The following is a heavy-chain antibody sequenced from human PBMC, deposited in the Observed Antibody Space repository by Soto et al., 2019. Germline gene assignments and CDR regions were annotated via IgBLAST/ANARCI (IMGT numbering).Heavy chain of an antibody. CDR3: ARVPDR. V-gene: IGHV4-30-2*01. D-gene: IGHD2-2*01. J-gene: IGHJ5*02. Sequence: QLQLQESGAGLGKPSQTLALTCAVSGVSISSGGYSWSWIRQPPGKGLEWIGYIYHSGSTYYNTSLKRRVTISVDRYKTQFSLTLSSVTAAATAVYYCARVPDRWGQGTLVTVSS. CDR2: IYHSGST. CDR1: GVSISSGGYS.